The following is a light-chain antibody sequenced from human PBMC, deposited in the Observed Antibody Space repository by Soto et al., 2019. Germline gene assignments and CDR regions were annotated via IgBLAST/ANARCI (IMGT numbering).Light chain of an antibody. CDR2: DVN. Sequence: QSVLTQPASVSGSPGQSITVSCTGTSSDVGGYNYVSWYQQHPGKAPKLMIYDVNSRPSGVSNRFSGSKSGNTASLTISGLQAEDEADYYCSSYTSSRTYVFGTGTKVTVL. J-gene: IGLJ1*01. V-gene: IGLV2-14*01. CDR1: SSDVGGYNY. CDR3: SSYTSSRTYV.